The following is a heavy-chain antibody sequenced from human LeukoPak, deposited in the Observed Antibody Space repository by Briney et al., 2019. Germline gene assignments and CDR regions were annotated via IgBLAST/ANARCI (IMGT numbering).Heavy chain of an antibody. J-gene: IGHJ6*03. V-gene: IGHV3-23*01. CDR2: IVGGGGST. CDR1: GFTFSSYA. CDR3: ARDHYYDSSDYRSNYYYYYYMDV. D-gene: IGHD3-22*01. Sequence: PGGSLRLSCAASGFTFSSYAMSWVRQAPGNGLEWVSAIVGGGGSTYYADSVKGRFTISRDNSKNTLYLQMNSLRAEDTAVYYCARDHYYDSSDYRSNYYYYYYMDVWGKGTTVTVSS.